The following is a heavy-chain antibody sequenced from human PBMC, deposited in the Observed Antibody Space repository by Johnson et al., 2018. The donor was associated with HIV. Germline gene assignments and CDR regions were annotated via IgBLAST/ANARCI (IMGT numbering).Heavy chain of an antibody. CDR3: ARGALGSFDI. V-gene: IGHV3-74*02. CDR2: IKTDGSDT. CDR1: GFIFSNYW. J-gene: IGHJ3*02. Sequence: EVRLVESGGDSVQPGGSLRLSCAASGFIFSNYWMHWVRQAPGKGLIWVACIKTDGSDTNYADSVKGRFTISRDNAKNTVYLQMDSLRDEDMAVYYCARGALGSFDIWGQGTMVTVSA. D-gene: IGHD3-10*01.